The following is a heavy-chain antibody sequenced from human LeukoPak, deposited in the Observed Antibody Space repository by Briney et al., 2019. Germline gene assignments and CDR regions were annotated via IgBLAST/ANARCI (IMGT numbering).Heavy chain of an antibody. V-gene: IGHV3-66*02. CDR1: GFTVSSNY. CDR3: ARGHVGYCSGGSCFPNY. J-gene: IGHJ4*02. CDR2: IYSGGST. Sequence: GGSPRLSCAASGFTVSSNYMSWVRQAPGKGLEWVSVIYSGGSTYYADSVKGRFTISRDNSKNTLYLQMNSLRAEDTAVYYCARGHVGYCSGGSCFPNYWGQGTLVTVSS. D-gene: IGHD2-15*01.